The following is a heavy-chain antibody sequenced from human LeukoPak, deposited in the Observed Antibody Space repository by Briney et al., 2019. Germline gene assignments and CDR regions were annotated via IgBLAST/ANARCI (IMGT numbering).Heavy chain of an antibody. J-gene: IGHJ3*02. V-gene: IGHV3-48*03. CDR1: GFTFSSYE. D-gene: IGHD2-2*01. Sequence: PGGSLRLSCAASGFTFSSYEMNWVRQAPGKGLEWVSYISSSGSTIYYADSVKGRFTISRDNSKNSLYLQMNSLRAEDTAVYYCASGLWKSQLYIWGQGTMVTVSS. CDR2: ISSSGSTI. CDR3: ASGLWKSQLYI.